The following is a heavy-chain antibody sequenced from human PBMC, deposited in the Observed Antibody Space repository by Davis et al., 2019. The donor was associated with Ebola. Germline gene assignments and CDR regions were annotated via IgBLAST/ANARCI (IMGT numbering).Heavy chain of an antibody. D-gene: IGHD3-22*01. CDR1: GFTFSSYA. Sequence: GESLKISCAASGFTFSSYAMHWVRQAPGKGLEWVAVISYDGSNKYYADSVKGRFTISRDNSKNTLYLQMNSLRAEDTAVYYCAGDDNYYDSSGYSQGYFQHWGQGTLVTVSS. CDR3: AGDDNYYDSSGYSQGYFQH. CDR2: ISYDGSNK. J-gene: IGHJ1*01. V-gene: IGHV3-30-3*01.